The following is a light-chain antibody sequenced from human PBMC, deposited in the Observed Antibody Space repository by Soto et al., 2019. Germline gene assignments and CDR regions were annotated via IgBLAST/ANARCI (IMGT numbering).Light chain of an antibody. CDR2: DAS. J-gene: IGKJ3*01. Sequence: EIVLTQSPATLSLSPGERATLSCRASQSVSSYLAWYQQKPGQAPRLLIYDASNRATGIPARFSGSGSGTDFTLTISSLEPEDFAVYYCPQRSNWPPNTFGAGTNVDIK. CDR1: QSVSSY. CDR3: PQRSNWPPNT. V-gene: IGKV3-11*01.